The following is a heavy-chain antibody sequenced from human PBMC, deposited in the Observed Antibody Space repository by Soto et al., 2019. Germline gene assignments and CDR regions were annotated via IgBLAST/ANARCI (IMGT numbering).Heavy chain of an antibody. D-gene: IGHD3-22*01. CDR2: IYYSGST. CDR1: GGSISSSSYY. CDR3: ARHLAYYYDSSGYYFDY. J-gene: IGHJ4*02. Sequence: SETLSLTCTVSGGSISSSSYYWGWIRQPPGKGLEWIGSIYYSGSTYYNPSLKSRVTISVDTSKNQFSLKLSSVTAADTAVYYCARHLAYYYDSSGYYFDYWGQGTLVTVSS. V-gene: IGHV4-39*01.